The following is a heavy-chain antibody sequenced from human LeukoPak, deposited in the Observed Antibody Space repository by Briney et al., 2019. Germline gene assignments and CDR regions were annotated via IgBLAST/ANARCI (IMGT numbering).Heavy chain of an antibody. D-gene: IGHD2-15*01. CDR2: IYYSGST. J-gene: IGHJ4*02. Sequence: SETLSLTCTVSGGSISSYYWSWIRQPPGKGLERIGYIYYSGSTNYNPSLKSLVTISVDTSNNQFSLKLSSVSAADTAGCSCARHPHCSGGSCYQSRGYFDYWGKGTLVTVSS. V-gene: IGHV4-59*08. CDR1: GGSISSYY. CDR3: ARHPHCSGGSCYQSRGYFDY.